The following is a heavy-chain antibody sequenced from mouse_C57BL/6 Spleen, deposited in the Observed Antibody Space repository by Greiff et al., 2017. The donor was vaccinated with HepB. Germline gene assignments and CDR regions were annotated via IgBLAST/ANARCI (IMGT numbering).Heavy chain of an antibody. J-gene: IGHJ3*01. CDR1: GFTFSDYG. V-gene: IGHV5-17*01. CDR3: ARGRGSH. CDR2: ISSGSSTI. Sequence: DVHLVESGGGLVKPGGSLKLSCAASGFTFSDYGMHWVRQAPEKGLEWVAYISSGSSTIYYADTVKGRFTISRDNSKNTLFLQMTSLRSEDTAMYYCARGRGSHWGQGTLVTVSA. D-gene: IGHD1-1*01.